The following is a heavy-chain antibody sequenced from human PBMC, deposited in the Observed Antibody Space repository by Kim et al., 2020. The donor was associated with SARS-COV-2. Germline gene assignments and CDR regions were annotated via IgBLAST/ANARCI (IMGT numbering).Heavy chain of an antibody. D-gene: IGHD5-18*01. Sequence: GGSLRLSCAASGFTFSTYAMNWVRQAPGKGLEWVSAISGSGGSTYYADSVKGRFTISRDTSKNTLYLQMNSLRAEDTAVYYCAKGATWIQVSYFDYWGQGTLVTVSS. J-gene: IGHJ4*02. V-gene: IGHV3-23*01. CDR1: GFTFSTYA. CDR2: ISGSGGST. CDR3: AKGATWIQVSYFDY.